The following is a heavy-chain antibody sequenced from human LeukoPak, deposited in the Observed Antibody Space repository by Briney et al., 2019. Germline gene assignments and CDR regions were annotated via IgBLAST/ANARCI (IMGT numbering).Heavy chain of an antibody. Sequence: ASVKVSCKASGYTFTAYSMHWVRQAPGQGLEWMGWINPNSGGTDCAQRFQGRVTMTRDTSITMLYIEVSSLTPDDTAVYYCARAGYCSDGKCYTFDYWGQGTLVTVSS. V-gene: IGHV1-2*02. CDR3: ARAGYCSDGKCYTFDY. D-gene: IGHD2-15*01. CDR1: GYTFTAYS. CDR2: INPNSGGT. J-gene: IGHJ4*02.